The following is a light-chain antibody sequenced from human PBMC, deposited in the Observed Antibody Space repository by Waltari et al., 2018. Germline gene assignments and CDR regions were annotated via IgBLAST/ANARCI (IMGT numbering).Light chain of an antibody. CDR3: SSYTISSTYV. CDR1: SSDVGNFNL. J-gene: IGLJ1*01. V-gene: IGLV2-23*02. CDR2: EVN. Sequence: QSALTQPASVSGSPGQSITISCTGTSSDVGNFNLVSWYQQYPDKAPKLMIYEVNTLPSGVSNRFSGSKSGNTASRTISGLQAEDEADYYCSSYTISSTYVFGTGTKVTVL.